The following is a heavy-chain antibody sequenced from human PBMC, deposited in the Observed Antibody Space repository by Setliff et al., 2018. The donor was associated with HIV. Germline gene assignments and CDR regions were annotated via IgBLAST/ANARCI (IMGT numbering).Heavy chain of an antibody. Sequence: LSLTCTVSGGSLSSGGYYWSWIRQHPGKGLEWIGYIYYSGSTYYNPSLKSRVTISIDTSKNRFSLKLSSVTAAYTAVYYCARGLVVVTDSDYDTNYYCYYYMDVWGKGPTVTVS. CDR2: IYYSGST. CDR1: GGSLSSGGYY. V-gene: IGHV4-31*03. D-gene: IGHD5-12*01. CDR3: ARGLVVVTDSDYDTNYYCYYYMDV. J-gene: IGHJ6*03.